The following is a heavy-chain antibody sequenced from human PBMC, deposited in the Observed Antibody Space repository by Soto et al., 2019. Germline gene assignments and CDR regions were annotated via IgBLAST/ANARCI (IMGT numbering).Heavy chain of an antibody. D-gene: IGHD2-2*01. CDR3: TIVVVPAANPAPLDAFDI. CDR2: IRSKANSYAT. CDR1: GFTFSGSA. J-gene: IGHJ3*02. V-gene: IGHV3-73*01. Sequence: GGSLRLSCAASGFTFSGSAMHWVRQASGKGLEWVGRIRSKANSYATAYAASVKGRFTISRDDSKNTAYLQMNSLKTEDTAVYYCTIVVVPAANPAPLDAFDIWGQGTMVTVSS.